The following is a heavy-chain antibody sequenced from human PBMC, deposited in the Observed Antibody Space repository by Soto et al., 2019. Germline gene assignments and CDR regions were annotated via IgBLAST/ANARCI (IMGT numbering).Heavy chain of an antibody. D-gene: IGHD1-26*01. Sequence: PSETLSLTCTVSGGSVTSSSYYWGWIRQPPGKGPEWIGKINHSATTNFNPSLKSRVTISVDTSKNQFSLKLSSVTAADTAVYYCATQEVGGTYVYTFDPWGQGTLVTVSS. CDR2: INHSATT. J-gene: IGHJ5*02. V-gene: IGHV4-39*07. CDR1: GGSVTSSSYY. CDR3: ATQEVGGTYVYTFDP.